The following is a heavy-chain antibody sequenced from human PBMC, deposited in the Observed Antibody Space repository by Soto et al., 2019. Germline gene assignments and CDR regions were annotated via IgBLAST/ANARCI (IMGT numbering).Heavy chain of an antibody. D-gene: IGHD6-19*01. CDR3: ARRQWLVGVDY. Sequence: QVQLQQWGAGLLKPSETLSLTCAVYGGSFSGYYWSWIRQPPGKGLEWIGEINHSGSTNYNPSLKSRVTISVDTSKNQFSLKLSSVTAADTAEYYCARRQWLVGVDYWGQGTLVTVSS. V-gene: IGHV4-34*01. CDR1: GGSFSGYY. J-gene: IGHJ4*02. CDR2: INHSGST.